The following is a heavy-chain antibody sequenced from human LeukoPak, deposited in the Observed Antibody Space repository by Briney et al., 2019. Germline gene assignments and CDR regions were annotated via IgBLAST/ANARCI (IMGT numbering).Heavy chain of an antibody. J-gene: IGHJ3*02. Sequence: SETLSLTCTVSGGSISSSSYYWGWIRQPPGKGLEWIGSIYYSGSTYYNPSLKSRVTISVDTSKNQFSLKLSSVTAADTAGYYCARDRGSSGYYDPLDAFEIWGQGTMVTVSS. CDR1: GGSISSSSYY. D-gene: IGHD3-22*01. V-gene: IGHV4-39*07. CDR3: ARDRGSSGYYDPLDAFEI. CDR2: IYYSGST.